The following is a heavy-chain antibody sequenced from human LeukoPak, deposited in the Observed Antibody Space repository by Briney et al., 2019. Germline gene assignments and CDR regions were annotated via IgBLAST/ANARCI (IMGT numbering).Heavy chain of an antibody. CDR1: GGTFSSYA. D-gene: IGHD2-2*01. V-gene: IGHV1-18*01. Sequence: ASVKVSCKASGGTFSSYAISWVRQAPGQGLEWMGWISAYNGNTNYAQKLQGRVTMTTDTSTSTAYMELRSLRSDDTAVYYCARDWLGGYCSSTSCYHFDYWGQGTLVTVSS. J-gene: IGHJ4*02. CDR2: ISAYNGNT. CDR3: ARDWLGGYCSSTSCYHFDY.